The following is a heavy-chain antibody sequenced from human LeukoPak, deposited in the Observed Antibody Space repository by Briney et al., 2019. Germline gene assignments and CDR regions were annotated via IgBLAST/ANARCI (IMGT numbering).Heavy chain of an antibody. D-gene: IGHD1-26*01. CDR2: MNPNSGNT. V-gene: IGHV1-8*03. Sequence: ASVKVSCKASGYTFTSYDINWVRQATGQGLEWMGWMNPNSGNTGYAQKFQGRVTITRNTSISTAYMELSSLRSEDTAVYYCAKSWDHYYYMDVWGKGTTVTVSS. CDR1: GYTFTSYD. CDR3: AKSWDHYYYMDV. J-gene: IGHJ6*03.